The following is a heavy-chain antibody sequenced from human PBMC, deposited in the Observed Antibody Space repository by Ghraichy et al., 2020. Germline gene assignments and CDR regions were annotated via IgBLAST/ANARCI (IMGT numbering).Heavy chain of an antibody. V-gene: IGHV3-74*01. CDR1: GFTFSDYW. CDR2: IKSDGRTT. D-gene: IGHD1/OR15-1a*01. J-gene: IGHJ4*02. Sequence: GESLNISCVASGFTFSDYWMHWVRQAPGKGLVWVSCIKSDGRTTDYADSVKGRFTISRDNAKNTLYLQMNSLRADDTAMYYCARNNRDFWGQGTLVTVSS. CDR3: ARNNRDF.